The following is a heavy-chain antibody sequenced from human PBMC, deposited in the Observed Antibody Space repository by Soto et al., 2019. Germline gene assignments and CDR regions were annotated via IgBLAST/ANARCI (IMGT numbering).Heavy chain of an antibody. CDR1: GGSISSGGYS. J-gene: IGHJ6*02. CDR2: IYHSGST. CDR3: AREGSGYKYGMDV. Sequence: PSETLSLTCAVSGGSISSGGYSWSWIRQPPGKGLEWIGYIYHSGSTYYNPSLKSRVTISVDRSKNQFSLKLSSVTAADTAVYYWAREGSGYKYGMDVWGQGTTVTVSS. D-gene: IGHD3-3*01. V-gene: IGHV4-30-2*01.